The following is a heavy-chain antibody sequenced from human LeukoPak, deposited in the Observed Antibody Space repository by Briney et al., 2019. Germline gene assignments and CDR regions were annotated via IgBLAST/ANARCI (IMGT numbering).Heavy chain of an antibody. CDR3: ARGSVYYDYVWGSYRPNGYFDY. CDR2: IYYSGST. J-gene: IGHJ4*02. CDR1: GGSISSSSYY. Sequence: PSETLSLTCTVSGGSISSSSYYWGWIRQPPGKGLEWIGSIYYSGSTYYNPSLKSRVTISVDTSKNQFSLKLSSVTAADTAVYYCARGSVYYDYVWGSYRPNGYFDYWGQGTLVTVSS. V-gene: IGHV4-39*07. D-gene: IGHD3-16*02.